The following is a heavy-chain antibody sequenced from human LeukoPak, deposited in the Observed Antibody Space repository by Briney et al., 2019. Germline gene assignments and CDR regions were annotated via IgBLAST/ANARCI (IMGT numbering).Heavy chain of an antibody. CDR2: ISYDGSNK. CDR3: ARGPGPIAGAKNPFDI. Sequence: PGGSLRLSCAASGFTFSAYAMHWVRQALGKGLEWVAVISYDGSNKYYADSVKGRFTISGDESKDTLYLQMNSLRPEDTAVYYCARGPGPIAGAKNPFDIWGHGTMVTVSS. V-gene: IGHV3-30*01. CDR1: GFTFSAYA. J-gene: IGHJ3*02. D-gene: IGHD1-26*01.